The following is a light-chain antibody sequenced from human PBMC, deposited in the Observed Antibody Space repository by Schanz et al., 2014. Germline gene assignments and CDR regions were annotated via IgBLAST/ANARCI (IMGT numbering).Light chain of an antibody. V-gene: IGKV1-39*01. CDR2: AAS. CDR3: QQYILYST. Sequence: DIQMTQSPSSLSASVGDTVTITCRASQTISVYLNWYQQKPGKAPKVLIYAASSLQSGVPSRFSGSGSGTDFSLTISSLQPDDFATYYCQQYILYSTFGHGTKLEIK. J-gene: IGKJ2*01. CDR1: QTISVY.